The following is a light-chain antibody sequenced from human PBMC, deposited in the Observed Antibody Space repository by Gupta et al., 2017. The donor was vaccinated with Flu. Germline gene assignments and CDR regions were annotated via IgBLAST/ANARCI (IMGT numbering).Light chain of an antibody. V-gene: IGKV1-39*01. J-gene: IGKJ2*01. Sequence: GDRVIITCRASQCVGSYLNWYQQKPGKAPNLLIYGATSLQDGVSSRFSGSGSGTDFTLTINSLQPEDFANYFCQQCYETPQTFGQGTKLEIK. CDR2: GAT. CDR3: QQCYETPQT. CDR1: QCVGSY.